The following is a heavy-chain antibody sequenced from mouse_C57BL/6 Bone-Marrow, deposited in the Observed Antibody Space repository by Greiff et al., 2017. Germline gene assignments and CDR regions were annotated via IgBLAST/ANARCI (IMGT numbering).Heavy chain of an antibody. CDR2: IYPRSGNT. CDR1: GYTFTSYG. V-gene: IGHV1-81*01. D-gene: IGHD5-1-1*01. CDR3: ARGGYPGWFAY. J-gene: IGHJ3*01. Sequence: QVHVKQSGAELARPGASVKLSCKASGYTFTSYGISWVKQRTGQGLEWIGEIYPRSGNTYYNEKFKGKATLTADKSSSTAYMELRSLTSEDSAVYFCARGGYPGWFAYWGQGTLVTVSA.